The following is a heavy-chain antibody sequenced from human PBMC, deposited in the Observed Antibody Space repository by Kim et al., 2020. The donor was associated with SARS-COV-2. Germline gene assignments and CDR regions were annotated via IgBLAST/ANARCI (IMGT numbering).Heavy chain of an antibody. Sequence: GGSLRLSCSASGFTFSSYAMSWVRQAPGNGLELVSAISGSGCSTYYADSVKSRFTISRDNSKNTLYLQMNSLRAADTAVYYCAKDGLNYYGSGTQICPYKWFDSWGEGTLVAVSS. CDR2: ISGSGCST. CDR3: AKDGLNYYGSGTQICPYKWFDS. D-gene: IGHD3-10*01. J-gene: IGHJ5*01. CDR1: GFTFSSYA. V-gene: IGHV3-23*01.